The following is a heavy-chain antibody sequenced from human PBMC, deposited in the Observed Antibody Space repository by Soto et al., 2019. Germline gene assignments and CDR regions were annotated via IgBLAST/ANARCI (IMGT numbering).Heavy chain of an antibody. CDR3: ATHSWEAPFHSLDY. CDR2: VDPEDGET. Sequence: GASVKVSCKVSGYTLTELSMHWVRQAPGKGVEWLGGVDPEDGETIYAQKFQGRVTMTEDTSTDTAYMELSILRSEDTAVYYCATHSWEAPFHSLDYWGQGTLVTVSS. V-gene: IGHV1-24*01. J-gene: IGHJ4*02. CDR1: GYTLTELS. D-gene: IGHD1-26*01.